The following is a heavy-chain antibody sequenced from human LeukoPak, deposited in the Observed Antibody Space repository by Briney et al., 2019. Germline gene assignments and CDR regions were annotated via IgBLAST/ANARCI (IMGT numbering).Heavy chain of an antibody. V-gene: IGHV1-18*01. CDR2: ISAYNGDT. J-gene: IGHJ4*02. CDR1: GYRFSNYG. D-gene: IGHD6-19*01. Sequence: ASVKVSCKASGYRFSNYGITWVRRAPGQGLECMGWISAYNGDTNYAQNFQGRLTMTTDTSTNTAYMELRSLRSDDTAVYYCARVGSPDSENSGWKLFFDYWGQGTLVTVSS. CDR3: ARVGSPDSENSGWKLFFDY.